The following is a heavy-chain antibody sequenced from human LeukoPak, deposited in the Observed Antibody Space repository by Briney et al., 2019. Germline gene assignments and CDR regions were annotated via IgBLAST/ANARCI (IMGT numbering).Heavy chain of an antibody. J-gene: IGHJ4*02. Sequence: ASVKVSCKASGYTFTGYYMHWVRQAPGQGLEWMGWINPNSGGTNYAQKFQGRVTMTRDTSISTAYMELSRLRSDDTAVYYCARSGSSGWSLHYYFDYWGQGTLVTVSS. D-gene: IGHD6-19*01. CDR3: ARSGSSGWSLHYYFDY. CDR2: INPNSGGT. CDR1: GYTFTGYY. V-gene: IGHV1-2*02.